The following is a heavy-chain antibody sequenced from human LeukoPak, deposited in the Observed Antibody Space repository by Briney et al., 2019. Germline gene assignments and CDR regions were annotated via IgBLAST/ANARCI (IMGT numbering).Heavy chain of an antibody. J-gene: IGHJ4*02. CDR3: AKDEKYGGNFHYFDY. V-gene: IGHV3-9*01. Sequence: GGSLSLSCAASGFTLDNFAMHCVRQAPGEGVEWVSGISWNSVSIGYADSVKGRFTISRDNAKNSLYLQMNSLRAEDTALYYCAKDEKYGGNFHYFDYWGQGTLVTVSS. D-gene: IGHD4-23*01. CDR1: GFTLDNFA. CDR2: ISWNSVSI.